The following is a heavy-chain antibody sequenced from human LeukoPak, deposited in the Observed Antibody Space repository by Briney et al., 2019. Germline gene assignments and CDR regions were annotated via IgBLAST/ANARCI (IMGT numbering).Heavy chain of an antibody. Sequence: GGSLRLSCAASGFTFSNAGMSWVRQAPGKGLEWVGRIKSKTDGGTTDYAAPVKGRFTISRDDSKNTLYLQMNSLKIEDTAVYYCTTHHAVLTGHYVGHWGQAALVTVSS. CDR1: GFTFSNAG. V-gene: IGHV3-15*01. D-gene: IGHD3-9*01. CDR2: IKSKTDGGTT. J-gene: IGHJ4*02. CDR3: TTHHAVLTGHYVGH.